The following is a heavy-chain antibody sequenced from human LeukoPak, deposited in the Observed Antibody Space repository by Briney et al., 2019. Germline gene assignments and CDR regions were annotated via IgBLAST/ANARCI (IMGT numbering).Heavy chain of an antibody. D-gene: IGHD2-2*01. J-gene: IGHJ4*02. CDR1: GGTFSSYA. Sequence: ASVKVSCKASGGTFSSYAISWVRQAPGQGLEWMGGIIPIFGTANYAQKFQGRVTTTTDESTSTAYMELSSLRSEDTAVYYCARVLGYCSSTSCYFDYWGQGTLVTVSS. V-gene: IGHV1-69*05. CDR2: IIPIFGTA. CDR3: ARVLGYCSSTSCYFDY.